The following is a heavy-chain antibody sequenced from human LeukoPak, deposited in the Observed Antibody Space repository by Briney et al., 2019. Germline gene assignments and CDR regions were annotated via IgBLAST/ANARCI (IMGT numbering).Heavy chain of an antibody. D-gene: IGHD2-21*02. J-gene: IGHJ4*02. V-gene: IGHV1-2*02. Sequence: ASVKVSCKASGYTFTGYYMHWVRRAPGQGLEWMGWINPNSGGTNYAQKFQGRVTMTRDTSISTAYMELSRLRSDDTAVYYCARENLCGGDCYTFDYWGQGTLVTVSS. CDR1: GYTFTGYY. CDR2: INPNSGGT. CDR3: ARENLCGGDCYTFDY.